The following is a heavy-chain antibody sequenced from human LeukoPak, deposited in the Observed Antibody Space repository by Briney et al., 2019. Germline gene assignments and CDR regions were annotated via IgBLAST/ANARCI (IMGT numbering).Heavy chain of an antibody. J-gene: IGHJ4*02. CDR1: GDSVSRNNVA. D-gene: IGHD6-6*01. CDR3: ARSKYSSSYADY. V-gene: IGHV6-1*01. Sequence: SRTLSLTCAISGDSVSRNNVAWNWIRQSPSRGLEWLGRTYYRSKWYNDYAVSVKSRITINPDTSKNQFSLQLNSVTPEDTAVYYCARSKYSSSYADYWGQGTLVTVSS. CDR2: TYYRSKWYN.